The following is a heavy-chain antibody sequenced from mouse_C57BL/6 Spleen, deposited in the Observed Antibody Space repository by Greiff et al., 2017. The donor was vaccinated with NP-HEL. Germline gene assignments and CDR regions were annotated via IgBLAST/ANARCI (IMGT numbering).Heavy chain of an antibody. V-gene: IGHV1-53*01. CDR1: GYTFTSYW. J-gene: IGHJ3*01. CDR3: ARGGTTVVERSWFAY. Sequence: QVQLKQPGTELVKPGASVKLSCKASGYTFTSYWMHWVKQRPGQGLEWIGNINPSNGGTNYNEKFKSKATLTVDKSSSTAYMQRSSLTSEDSAVYYCARGGTTVVERSWFAYWGQGTLVTVSA. D-gene: IGHD1-1*01. CDR2: INPSNGGT.